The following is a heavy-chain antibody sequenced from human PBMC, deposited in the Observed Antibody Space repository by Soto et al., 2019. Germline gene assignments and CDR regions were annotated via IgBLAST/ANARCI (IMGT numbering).Heavy chain of an antibody. D-gene: IGHD5-18*01. CDR3: ASPGPPGYSYVPN. J-gene: IGHJ1*01. CDR2: IYPCDSDA. Sequence: GESLKISCKGSGDSFTTYWTGLVRQMPGKGLEWMGIIYPCDSDARFRPSFQGQVTISAEKSISTAYLQCSSLKDPDTAMYYCASPGPPGYSYVPNWGQGTLVTVSS. CDR1: GDSFTTYW. V-gene: IGHV5-51*01.